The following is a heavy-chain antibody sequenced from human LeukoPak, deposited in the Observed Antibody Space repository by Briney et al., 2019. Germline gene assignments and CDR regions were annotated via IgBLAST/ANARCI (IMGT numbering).Heavy chain of an antibody. J-gene: IGHJ4*02. V-gene: IGHV4-30-4*01. Sequence: SETLSLTCTVSGGSISSGDYYWSWIRQPPGKGLEWIGYIYYSGSTYYNPSLKSRVTISVDTSKNQLSLKLSSVTAADTAVYYCARDFDTAAFDYWGQGTLVTVSS. CDR2: IYYSGST. CDR3: ARDFDTAAFDY. CDR1: GGSISSGDYY.